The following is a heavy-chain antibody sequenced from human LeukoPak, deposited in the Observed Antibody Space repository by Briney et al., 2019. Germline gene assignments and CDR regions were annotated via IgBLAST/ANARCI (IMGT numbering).Heavy chain of an antibody. CDR3: ARSTVATSYYYDGMDV. CDR2: IYYSGST. J-gene: IGHJ6*02. CDR1: GGSISSYY. Sequence: SETLSLTCTVSGGSISSYYWSWIRQPPGKGLEWIGYIYYSGSTNYNPSLKSRVTISVDTSKNQFSLKLSSVTAADTAVYYCARSTVATSYYYDGMDVWGQGTTVTVSS. D-gene: IGHD5-12*01. V-gene: IGHV4-59*08.